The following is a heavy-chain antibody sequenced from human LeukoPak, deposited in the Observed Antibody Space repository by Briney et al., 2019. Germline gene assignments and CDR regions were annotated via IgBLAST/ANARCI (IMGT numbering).Heavy chain of an antibody. D-gene: IGHD3-22*01. Sequence: GGSLRLSCAASGFIFSSYNMNWVRQAPGKGLEWVSSISTSSSYIYYADSVKGRFTISRDNAKNSLYLQMNSLRGEDTAVYYRARVLGYYYDSRGHDYWGQGTLVTVSS. CDR1: GFIFSSYN. V-gene: IGHV3-21*01. CDR2: ISTSSSYI. CDR3: ARVLGYYYDSRGHDY. J-gene: IGHJ4*02.